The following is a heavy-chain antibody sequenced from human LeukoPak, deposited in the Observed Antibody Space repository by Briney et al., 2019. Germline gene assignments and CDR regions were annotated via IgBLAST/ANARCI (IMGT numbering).Heavy chain of an antibody. CDR3: ARDWSKGAMVRGVTGDY. Sequence: ASVKVSCKASGYTFTGYYMHWVRQAPGQGLEWMGWINPNSGGTNYAQKFQGRVTMTRDTSISTAYMELSGLRSDDTAVYYCARDWSKGAMVRGVTGDYWGQGTLVTVSS. J-gene: IGHJ4*02. CDR2: INPNSGGT. D-gene: IGHD3-10*01. CDR1: GYTFTGYY. V-gene: IGHV1-2*02.